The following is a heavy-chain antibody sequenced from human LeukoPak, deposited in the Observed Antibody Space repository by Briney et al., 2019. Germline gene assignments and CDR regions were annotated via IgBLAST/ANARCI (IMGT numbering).Heavy chain of an antibody. J-gene: IGHJ4*02. Sequence: GESLQISCKGSGYSFTSYWIGWVRQLPGKGLEWMGIIYPGDSDTRYSPSFQGQVTISADKSISTAYLQWSSLKASDTAMYYCARVEAATILNYWGQGTLVTVSS. D-gene: IGHD2-15*01. CDR3: ARVEAATILNY. CDR1: GYSFTSYW. CDR2: IYPGDSDT. V-gene: IGHV5-51*01.